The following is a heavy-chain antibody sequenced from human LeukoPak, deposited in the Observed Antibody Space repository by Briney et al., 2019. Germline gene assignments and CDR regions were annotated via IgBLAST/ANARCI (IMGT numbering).Heavy chain of an antibody. CDR2: ISYDGSNK. V-gene: IGHV3-30-3*01. D-gene: IGHD1-26*01. CDR1: GFTFSSYA. CDR3: AAGGELNY. J-gene: IGHJ4*02. Sequence: PGRSLRLSCAASGFTFSSYAMHWVRQAPGKGLEWVAVISYDGSNKYYADSVKGRFTISRDNSKNTLYLQMNSLRAEDTAVYYCAAGGELNYWGQGTLVTVSS.